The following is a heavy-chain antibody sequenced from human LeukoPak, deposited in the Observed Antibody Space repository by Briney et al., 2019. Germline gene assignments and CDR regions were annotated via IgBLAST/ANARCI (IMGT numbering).Heavy chain of an antibody. CDR2: IRSKINSYAT. J-gene: IGHJ3*02. V-gene: IGHV3-73*01. D-gene: IGHD2-15*01. Sequence: GGSLRLSCVASGFTFSGSAMHWVRQASGKGLEWVGRIRSKINSYATAYAASVKGRFTISRDDSKNTVYLQMNSLKIEDTAVYYCTSDIVVVAAATEPAFDIWGQGTMVTVSS. CDR1: GFTFSGSA. CDR3: TSDIVVVAAATEPAFDI.